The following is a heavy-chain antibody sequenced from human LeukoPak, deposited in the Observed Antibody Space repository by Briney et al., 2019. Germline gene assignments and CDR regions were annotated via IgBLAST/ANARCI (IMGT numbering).Heavy chain of an antibody. CDR2: ISYDGSNK. CDR1: GFTFSSYA. V-gene: IGHV3-30-3*01. J-gene: IGHJ4*02. Sequence: GGSLRLSCAASGFTFSSYAMHWVRQAPGKGLEWVAVISYDGSNKYYADSVKGRFTISRDNSKNTLYLQMNSLRAEDTAVYYCARGIAALIDYWGQGTLVTVSS. CDR3: ARGIAALIDY. D-gene: IGHD6-6*01.